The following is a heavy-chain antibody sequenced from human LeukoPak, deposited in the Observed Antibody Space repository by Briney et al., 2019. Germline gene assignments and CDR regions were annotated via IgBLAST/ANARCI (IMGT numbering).Heavy chain of an antibody. CDR1: GFSFDTRS. D-gene: IGHD3-10*01. CDR3: ARNRVEWFGVSLS. CDR2: IRSSSCYI. J-gene: IGHJ4*02. V-gene: IGHV3-21*06. Sequence: GGPLRLSCVASGFSFDTRSMSGLHKAPEEGLEWVSSIRSSSCYIYCADFEKGLFTISRDNVKNSLYLQMNRLRAADTGFYYCARNRVEWFGVSLSWGEGTLVTVSS.